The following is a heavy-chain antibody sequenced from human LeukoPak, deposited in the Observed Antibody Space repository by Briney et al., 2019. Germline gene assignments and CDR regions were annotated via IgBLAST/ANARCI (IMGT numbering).Heavy chain of an antibody. D-gene: IGHD3-10*01. Sequence: SETLSLTCTVSGGSISSNYWSWIRQPPWRGLQWIGYIYYSGSTNYNPSLKSRVTISVDTSKNQFSLRLSSVTAADTAVYYCARVKSSTRGPYYHYYMDVWGKGTTVIVSS. CDR3: ARVKSSTRGPYYHYYMDV. J-gene: IGHJ6*03. CDR2: IYYSGST. V-gene: IGHV4-59*08. CDR1: GGSISSNY.